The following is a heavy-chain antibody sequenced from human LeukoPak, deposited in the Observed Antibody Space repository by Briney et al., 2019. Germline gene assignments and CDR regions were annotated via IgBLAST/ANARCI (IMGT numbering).Heavy chain of an antibody. CDR3: ARIGCSSTSCGLYFDY. J-gene: IGHJ4*02. D-gene: IGHD2-2*01. CDR2: ISSSSSYT. V-gene: IGHV3-11*03. CDR1: GXTFSDYY. Sequence: PGGGLRLSCAASGXTFSDYYMSWIRQAPGKGLEWVSYISSSSSYTNYADSVKGRFTISRENPKNSLYLQMTSLRAEDTAVYYCARIGCSSTSCGLYFDYWGQGTLVTVSS.